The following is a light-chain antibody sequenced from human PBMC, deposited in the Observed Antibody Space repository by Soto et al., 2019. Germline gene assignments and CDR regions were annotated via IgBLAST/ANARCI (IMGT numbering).Light chain of an antibody. CDR3: QQRSNWPIT. Sequence: EIVLTQSPATLSLSPGERATLSCRASPSVSTYLAWYQQKRGQAPRLLIYDASNRATGIPARFRGSGSGTDFTLTINSLEPEDFAVYYCQQRSNWPITFGQGTRLEIK. CDR1: PSVSTY. CDR2: DAS. J-gene: IGKJ5*01. V-gene: IGKV3-11*01.